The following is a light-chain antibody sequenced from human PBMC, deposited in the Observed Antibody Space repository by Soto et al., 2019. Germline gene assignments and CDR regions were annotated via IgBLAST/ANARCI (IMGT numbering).Light chain of an antibody. J-gene: IGLJ1*01. CDR3: SSYAGSNDFV. Sequence: LTQPPSASGAPGQSVTLSCTGTSSDVGAYDFVSWYQQHPGKAPKLVIFEVSKRPSGVPDRFSGSKSGNTASLTVSGLQAEDEADYYCSSYAGSNDFVFGTGTKVTVL. V-gene: IGLV2-8*01. CDR2: EVS. CDR1: SSDVGAYDF.